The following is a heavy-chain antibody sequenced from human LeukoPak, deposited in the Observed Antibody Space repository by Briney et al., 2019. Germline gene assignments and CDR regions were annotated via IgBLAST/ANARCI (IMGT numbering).Heavy chain of an antibody. CDR1: GASISSGIYY. CDR2: IYYGGNT. Sequence: SETLSLTCTVSGASISSGIYYWGWVRQPPGRGLEWIGTIYYGGNTYYNPSLKSRVTISVDTSKNQFSLTLSSVTAADTAVYSCVRHHTYYGNFDYWGQGTLVTVSS. J-gene: IGHJ4*02. V-gene: IGHV4-39*01. CDR3: VRHHTYYGNFDY. D-gene: IGHD4-17*01.